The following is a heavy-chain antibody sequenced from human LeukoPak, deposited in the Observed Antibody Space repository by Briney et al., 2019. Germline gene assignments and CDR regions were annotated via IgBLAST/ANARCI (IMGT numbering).Heavy chain of an antibody. D-gene: IGHD4-17*01. V-gene: IGHV4-34*01. CDR1: GGSFSDYY. CDR2: INHSGST. J-gene: IGHJ4*02. Sequence: SETLSLTCAVYGGSFSDYYWSWIRQAPGKGLEWIGEINHSGSTNYNPSLKSRVTVSVDTSKNQFSLKLSSVTAADTAVYYCARTKITVTTFFFFDCFFDTWGQGTLVTVS. CDR3: ARTKITVTTFFFFDCFFDT.